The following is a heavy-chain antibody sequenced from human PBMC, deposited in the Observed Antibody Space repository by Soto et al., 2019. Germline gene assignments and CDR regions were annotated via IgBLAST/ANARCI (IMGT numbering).Heavy chain of an antibody. D-gene: IGHD6-13*01. CDR3: ARVGIAAAGTPNKYFDY. CDR2: IYHSGST. CDR1: GGSISSGGYS. V-gene: IGHV4-30-2*01. J-gene: IGHJ4*02. Sequence: SETLSLTCAVSGGSISSGGYSWSWIRQPPGKGLEWIGYIYHSGSTYYNPSLKSRVTISVDRSKNQFSLKLSSVTAADTAVYYCARVGIAAAGTPNKYFDYWGQGTLVTVSS.